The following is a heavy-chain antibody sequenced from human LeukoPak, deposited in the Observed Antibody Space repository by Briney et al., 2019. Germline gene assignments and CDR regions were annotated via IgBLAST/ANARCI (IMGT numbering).Heavy chain of an antibody. V-gene: IGHV3-30*03. CDR2: ISYDGSNK. CDR1: GFTFSSYG. Sequence: PGRSLRLSCAASGFTFSSYGMHWVRQAPCKGLEWVAVISYDGSNKYYADSVKGRFTISRDNSKNTLYLQMNSLRAEDTAVYYCATTRRMLVVAATPLDYWGQGTLVTVSS. D-gene: IGHD2-15*01. J-gene: IGHJ4*02. CDR3: ATTRRMLVVAATPLDY.